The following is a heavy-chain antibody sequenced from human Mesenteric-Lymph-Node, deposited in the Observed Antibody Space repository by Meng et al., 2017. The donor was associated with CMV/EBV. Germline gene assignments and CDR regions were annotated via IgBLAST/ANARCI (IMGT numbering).Heavy chain of an antibody. CDR3: ARDRYYCSSTSCYGYYYYGMDV. D-gene: IGHD2-2*01. Sequence: GGSLRLSCAASGFTVSSDFMSWVRQAPGKGLEWVAVISYDGSNKYYADSVKGRFTISRDNSKNTLYLQMNSLRAEDTAVYYCARDRYYCSSTSCYGYYYYGMDVWGQGTTVTVSS. CDR2: ISYDGSNK. CDR1: GFTVSSDF. J-gene: IGHJ6*02. V-gene: IGHV3-30-3*01.